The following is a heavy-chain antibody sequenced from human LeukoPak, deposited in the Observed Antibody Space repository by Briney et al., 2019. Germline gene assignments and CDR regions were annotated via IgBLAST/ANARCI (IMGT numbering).Heavy chain of an antibody. V-gene: IGHV6-1*01. CDR1: GDSVSSNSAT. CDR2: TYQRSTWFN. D-gene: IGHD3-16*01. Sequence: SQTLSLTCAISGDSVSSNSATWHWIRQSPSRGLEWLARTYQRSTWFNDYAVSLKGRITVTPDTSKNQFSLQLTSVTPEDTAVYYCVRAKPEIGGFDSWGQGTLVTVSS. J-gene: IGHJ4*02. CDR3: VRAKPEIGGFDS.